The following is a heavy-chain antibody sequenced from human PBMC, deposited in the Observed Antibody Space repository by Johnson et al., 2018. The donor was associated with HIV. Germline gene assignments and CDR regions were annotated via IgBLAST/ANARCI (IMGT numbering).Heavy chain of an antibody. D-gene: IGHD3-22*01. Sequence: QVQLVESGGGVVQPGTSLRLSCAASGFTFSSYGIHWVRQAPGKGLEWVAFIRYDGTNKYYADSVKGRVTISRDNSKNTLSLQMNSLRAEDTAVYYCAKDLERRSSYYDSSGYYADAFDIWGQGTKVTVSS. CDR1: GFTFSSYG. J-gene: IGHJ3*02. V-gene: IGHV3-30*02. CDR3: AKDLERRSSYYDSSGYYADAFDI. CDR2: IRYDGTNK.